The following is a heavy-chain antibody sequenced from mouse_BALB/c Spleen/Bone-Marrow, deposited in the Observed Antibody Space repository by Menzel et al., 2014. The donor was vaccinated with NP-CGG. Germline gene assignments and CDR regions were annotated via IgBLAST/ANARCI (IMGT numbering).Heavy chain of an antibody. Sequence: DVHLVESGGGLAKPGGSLQLSCAASGFTFSTYAMSWVRQTPEKRLEWVATISSSGSYTYYPDSVKGRFTISRDNAKNPLQLQMSRLRDEDTAMFYCSRQRKIPTYFDVWGAGTTVTVSS. CDR1: GFTFSTYA. V-gene: IGHV5-9-3*01. J-gene: IGHJ1*01. CDR3: SRQRKIPTYFDV. CDR2: ISSSGSYT.